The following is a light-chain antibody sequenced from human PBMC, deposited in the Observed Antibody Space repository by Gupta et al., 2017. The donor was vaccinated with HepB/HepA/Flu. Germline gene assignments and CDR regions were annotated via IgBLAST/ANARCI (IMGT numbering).Light chain of an antibody. CDR3: ASCSTSGTLVL. J-gene: IGLJ2*01. CDR2: DDS. Sequence: QSALTQPASVSGSPGQSITISCTGTNSDIGGYNCVSWYQQYPGKTPKLLICDDSNRPSGISNRFSGSKSGNTASLTISGLQAKDEADYYCASCSTSGTLVLFGGGTKLTVL. CDR1: NSDIGGYNC. V-gene: IGLV2-14*03.